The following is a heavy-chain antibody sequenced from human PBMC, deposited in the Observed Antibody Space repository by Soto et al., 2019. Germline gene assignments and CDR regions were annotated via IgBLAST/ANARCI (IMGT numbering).Heavy chain of an antibody. D-gene: IGHD6-6*01. CDR1: GGSFSGYY. CDR2: INHSGST. CDR3: ARRLVRGTALGYFDL. Sequence: QVQLQQWGAGLLKPSETLSLTCAVYGGSFSGYYWSWIRQPPGKGLEWIGEINHSGSTNYNPSLKSRVTISVDTSKNQFSLKLSSVTAADTAVYYCARRLVRGTALGYFDLWGRGTLVTVSS. V-gene: IGHV4-34*01. J-gene: IGHJ2*01.